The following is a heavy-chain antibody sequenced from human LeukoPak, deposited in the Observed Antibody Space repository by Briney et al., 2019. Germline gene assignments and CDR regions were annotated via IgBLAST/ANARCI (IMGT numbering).Heavy chain of an antibody. CDR3: ANLVGDHDPEFDY. D-gene: IGHD4-17*01. Sequence: GRSLRLSCAASGFTFSSYAMSWVRQAPGKGLEWVSAISGSGGSTYYADSVKGRFTISRDNSKNTLYLQMNSLRAEDTAVYYCANLVGDHDPEFDYWGQGTLVTVSS. V-gene: IGHV3-23*01. CDR2: ISGSGGST. J-gene: IGHJ4*02. CDR1: GFTFSSYA.